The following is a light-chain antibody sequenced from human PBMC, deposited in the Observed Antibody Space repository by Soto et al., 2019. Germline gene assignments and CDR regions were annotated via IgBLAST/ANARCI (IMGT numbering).Light chain of an antibody. CDR1: QSVSSSY. J-gene: IGKJ3*01. CDR2: GAS. Sequence: EILLTQSPGTLSLSPGERATLSCRASQSVSSSYFAWYQQKPGQAPRLLIYGASSRATGSPDRFSGSGSGTDVTLTISRLEPEEFAVYYCQQYGSSLLFTFGPGTKVDIK. CDR3: QQYGSSLLFT. V-gene: IGKV3-20*01.